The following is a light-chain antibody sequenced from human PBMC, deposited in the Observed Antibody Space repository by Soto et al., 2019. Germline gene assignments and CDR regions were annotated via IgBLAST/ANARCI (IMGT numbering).Light chain of an antibody. CDR3: GTWDSSLSAL. CDR1: SSNIGNNY. V-gene: IGLV1-51*02. Sequence: QSVLTQPPSVSAAPGQKVTISCSGSSSNIGNNYVSWYQQLPGTAPKLLIYENNKRPSGIPDRFSASKSGTSATLGITGLQTGDEAVYYCGTWDSSLSALFGGGTKVTVL. J-gene: IGLJ2*01. CDR2: ENN.